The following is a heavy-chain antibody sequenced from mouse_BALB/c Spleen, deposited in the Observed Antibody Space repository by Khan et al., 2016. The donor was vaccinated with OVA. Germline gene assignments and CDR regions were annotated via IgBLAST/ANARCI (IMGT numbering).Heavy chain of an antibody. D-gene: IGHD1-2*01. V-gene: IGHV3-8*02. J-gene: IGHJ2*01. CDR3: ARYNGFYYFDC. CDR1: GDSITSGY. Sequence: EVHQESGPSLVKPSQTLSLTCSVTGDSITSGYWNWIRKFPGNKLEYMGYINYSGSTYYNPSLKSRISITRDTSKNQYFLQLNSVATEDTATYYCARYNGFYYFDCWGQGTALTVSS. CDR2: INYSGST.